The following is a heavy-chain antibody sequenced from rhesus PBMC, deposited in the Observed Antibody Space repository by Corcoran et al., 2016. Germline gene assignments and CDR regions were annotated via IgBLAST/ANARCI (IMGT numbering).Heavy chain of an antibody. CDR2: IYGSGGCT. V-gene: IGHV4-106*01. Sequence: VQLQESGQGLVKPWVTLSLPCAVSLRSISHDYTLSWFALPPGKGLEWIGYIYGSGGCTNYNPSLKNRVTISIDTSMNQFSLRLNSVTAADTAFYYCTRRKDNSLDVWGRGVLVTVSS. CDR3: TRRKDNSLDV. J-gene: IGHJ5-2*02. CDR1: LRSISHDYT.